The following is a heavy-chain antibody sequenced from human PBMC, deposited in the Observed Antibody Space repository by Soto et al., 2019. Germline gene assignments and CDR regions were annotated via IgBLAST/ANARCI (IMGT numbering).Heavy chain of an antibody. CDR3: ARAVDGYYYYYGMDV. V-gene: IGHV4-59*12. D-gene: IGHD2-15*01. CDR1: GGSISSYY. Sequence: SETLSLTCTVSGGSISSYYWSWIRQPPGKGLEWIGYIYYSGSTNYNPSLKSRVTISVDTSKNQFSLKLSSVTAADTAVYYCARAVDGYYYYYGMDVWGQGTTVTVSS. CDR2: IYYSGST. J-gene: IGHJ6*02.